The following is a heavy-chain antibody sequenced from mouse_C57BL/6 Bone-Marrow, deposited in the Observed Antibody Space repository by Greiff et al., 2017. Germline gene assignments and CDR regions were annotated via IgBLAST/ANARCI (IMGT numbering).Heavy chain of an antibody. CDR1: GYTFTSYW. J-gene: IGHJ4*01. V-gene: IGHV1-55*01. CDR2: IYPGSGST. Sequence: QVQLQQPGAELVKPGASVKMSCKASGYTFTSYWITWVKQRPGQGLEWIGDIYPGSGSTNYNEKFKSKATLTVDTSSSTAYMQLSSLTSEDSAVYYCARGTVWPDAMDYWGQGTSVTVSS. CDR3: ARGTVWPDAMDY. D-gene: IGHD2-10*02.